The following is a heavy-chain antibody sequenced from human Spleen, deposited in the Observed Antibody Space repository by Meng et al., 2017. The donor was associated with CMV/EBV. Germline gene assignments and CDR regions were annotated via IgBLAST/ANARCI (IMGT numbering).Heavy chain of an antibody. CDR3: ARVGGILPAAKNWFDP. CDR1: GYTFTSYG. D-gene: IGHD2-2*01. CDR2: ISAYNGNT. J-gene: IGHJ5*02. V-gene: IGHV1-18*01. Sequence: ASVKVSCKASGYTFTSYGISWVRQAPGQGLEWMGWISAYNGNTNYAQKLQGRVTMTTDTSTSTPYMELRSLRSDDTAVYYCARVGGILPAAKNWFDPWGQGTLVTVSS.